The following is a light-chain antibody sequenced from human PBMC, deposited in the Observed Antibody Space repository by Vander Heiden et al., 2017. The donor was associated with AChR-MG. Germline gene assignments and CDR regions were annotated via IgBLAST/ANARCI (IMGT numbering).Light chain of an antibody. Sequence: EIVMTQSPATLSVSPGERATRSCRASQSVSSDLAWYQQKPGQAPRLLIYAASSRASGIPARFSGSGSGTEFTLTISRLQSEDSAVYYCQQYDGWPPGYTFGQGTKLEIK. V-gene: IGKV3-15*01. CDR3: QQYDGWPPGYT. J-gene: IGKJ2*01. CDR1: QSVSSD. CDR2: AAS.